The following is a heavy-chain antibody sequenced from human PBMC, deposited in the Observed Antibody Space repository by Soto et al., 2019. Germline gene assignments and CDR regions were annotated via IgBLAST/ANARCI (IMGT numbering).Heavy chain of an antibody. CDR3: AKDISSGWRDYYFDY. Sequence: EVQLVESGGGSVQPGRSLRLSCAASGFTFDDYAMHWVRQAPGKGLEWVSGISWNSGSIGYADSVKGRFTISRDNAKNSLYLQMNSLRAEDTALYYCAKDISSGWRDYYFDYWGQGTLVTVSS. D-gene: IGHD6-19*01. V-gene: IGHV3-9*01. J-gene: IGHJ4*02. CDR2: ISWNSGSI. CDR1: GFTFDDYA.